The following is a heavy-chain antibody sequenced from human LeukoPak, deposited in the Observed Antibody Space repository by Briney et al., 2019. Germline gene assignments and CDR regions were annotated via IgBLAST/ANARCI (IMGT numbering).Heavy chain of an antibody. V-gene: IGHV4-30-2*01. CDR1: GGSISSGGYS. CDR2: IYHSGST. Sequence: SQTLSRTCAVSGGSISSGGYSWSWIRQPPGKGLEWIGYIYHSGSTYYNPSLKSRVTISVDRSKNQFSLKLSSVTAADTAVYYCARGAYYYYYGMDVWGQGTTVTVSS. CDR3: ARGAYYYYYGMDV. J-gene: IGHJ6*02.